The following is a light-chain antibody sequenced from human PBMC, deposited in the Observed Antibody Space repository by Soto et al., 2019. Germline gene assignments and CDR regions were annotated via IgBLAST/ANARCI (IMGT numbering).Light chain of an antibody. V-gene: IGKV1-5*01. CDR2: DAS. CDR1: QIIRSW. Sequence: QVTQSISTRAASVVYRVSITCRASQIIRSWLAWYQQQPAQAPKLMIHDASSLESGVPSRFSGSGSGTEFCVAISSLQSDDLATYFIEMYYSHSWTFSQGTKVDIK. CDR3: EMYYSHSWT. J-gene: IGKJ1*01.